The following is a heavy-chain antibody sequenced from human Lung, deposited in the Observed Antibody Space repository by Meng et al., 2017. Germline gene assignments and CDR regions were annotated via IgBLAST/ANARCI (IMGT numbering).Heavy chain of an antibody. Sequence: QVQLQESGPGLVKPSGTLSLTCAVSGGSISSNNWWSWVRQTPGRGLEWIGEVYHSGSTNYNPSLKSRVIISVNNSKNQFSLKLTSVIAADTAVYYCARNDSGYADFDSWGQGTLVTVSS. V-gene: IGHV4-4*02. CDR3: ARNDSGYADFDS. CDR1: GGSISSNNW. CDR2: VYHSGST. D-gene: IGHD3-22*01. J-gene: IGHJ4*02.